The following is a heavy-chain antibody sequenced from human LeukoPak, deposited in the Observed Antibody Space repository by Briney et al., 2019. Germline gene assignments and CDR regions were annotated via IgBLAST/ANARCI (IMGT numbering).Heavy chain of an antibody. CDR2: INPNSGGT. CDR1: GYTFTAFY. J-gene: IGHJ3*02. CDR3: ARVAASDI. Sequence: ASVKVSCKASGYTFTAFYMHWVRQAPGQGLEWMGRINPNSGGTKYAQKFQGRVTMTTDTSINTAYLELRSLRSDDTAVYYCARVAASDIWGQGTMVTVSS. V-gene: IGHV1-2*06.